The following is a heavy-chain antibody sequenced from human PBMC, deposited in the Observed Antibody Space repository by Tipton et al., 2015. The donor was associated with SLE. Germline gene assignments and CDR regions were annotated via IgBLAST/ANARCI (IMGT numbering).Heavy chain of an antibody. CDR1: YDSISSYF. D-gene: IGHD3-10*02. J-gene: IGHJ5*02. CDR3: ASMFGDARTNCFHS. V-gene: IGHV4-59*08. CDR2: VYYSGTT. Sequence: TLSLTCTVPYDSISSYFWSWVRQPPGQGLEWIGYVYYSGTTDYNPSLKSRVIISLHTSQKQFSLTLTSVTASDTAVYFCASMFGDARTNCFHSWGQGTLVTVSS.